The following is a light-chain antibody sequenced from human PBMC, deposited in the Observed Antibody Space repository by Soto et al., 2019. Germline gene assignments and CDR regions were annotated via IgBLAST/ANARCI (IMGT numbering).Light chain of an antibody. CDR3: QQYNNWPPIT. J-gene: IGKJ5*01. CDR1: QSVSSN. CDR2: GAS. Sequence: EIVMTQSPATLSVSPGERSTLSFISSQSVSSNLAWYQQKPGQAPRLPIYGASTRATGIPARFSGSGSGTEFTLTISSLQSEDFAVYYCQQYNNWPPITFGQGTRLEIK. V-gene: IGKV3-15*01.